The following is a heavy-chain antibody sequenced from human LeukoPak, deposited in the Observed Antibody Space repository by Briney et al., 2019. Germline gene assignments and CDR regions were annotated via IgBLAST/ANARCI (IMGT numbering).Heavy chain of an antibody. Sequence: GGSLRLSCAASGFTFSGSAMHWVRQASGKGLEWVGRIRSKANSYATAYAALVKGRFTISRDDSKNTAYLQMNSLKTEDTAVYYCTTGYCSGGSCYADYWGQGTLVTVSS. CDR1: GFTFSGSA. D-gene: IGHD2-15*01. V-gene: IGHV3-73*01. J-gene: IGHJ4*02. CDR2: IRSKANSYAT. CDR3: TTGYCSGGSCYADY.